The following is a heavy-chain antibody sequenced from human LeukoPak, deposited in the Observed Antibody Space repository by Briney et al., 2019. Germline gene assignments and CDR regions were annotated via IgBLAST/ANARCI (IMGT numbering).Heavy chain of an antibody. D-gene: IGHD3-10*01. Sequence: GGSLRLSCAASGFTFSSYAMSWVRQAPGKGLEWVSGISGSGGSADYADSVKGRFTISRDNSKNTLYLQMNSLRAEDTAIYYCAKDLVTGSLDYWGQGTLVTVSS. J-gene: IGHJ4*02. CDR3: AKDLVTGSLDY. V-gene: IGHV3-23*01. CDR1: GFTFSSYA. CDR2: ISGSGGSA.